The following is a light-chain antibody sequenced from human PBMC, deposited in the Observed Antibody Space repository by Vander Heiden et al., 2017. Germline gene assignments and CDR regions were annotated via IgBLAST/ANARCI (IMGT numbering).Light chain of an antibody. V-gene: IGKV3-20*01. J-gene: IGKJ3*01. CDR3: QQYGTSPRFT. CDR2: GAS. Sequence: ELVLTQSPGTLSLSPGERATLSCRASQSVSSSHLAWYQQKPGQAPRLLIHGASSRATGIPDRFSGSGSGTDFTLTISRLEPEDFAVYYCQQYGTSPRFTFGPGTKVDIK. CDR1: QSVSSSH.